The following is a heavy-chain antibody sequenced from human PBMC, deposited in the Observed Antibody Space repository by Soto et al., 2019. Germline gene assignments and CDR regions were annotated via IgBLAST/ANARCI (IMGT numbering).Heavy chain of an antibody. CDR1: GYTFTNYA. D-gene: IGHD3-10*01. CDR3: ARSGFYGSGSRPYYFDS. CDR2: ISAYNGNT. V-gene: IGHV1-18*01. Sequence: QVQLVQSGAEVKKPGASVKVSCKASGYTFTNYAISWVRQAPGQGLEWMGWISAYNGNTNYAQNLQGRVTMTTDTSTNTAYMELRSLESDDTAVYYCARSGFYGSGSRPYYFDSWGQGTLVTVSS. J-gene: IGHJ4*02.